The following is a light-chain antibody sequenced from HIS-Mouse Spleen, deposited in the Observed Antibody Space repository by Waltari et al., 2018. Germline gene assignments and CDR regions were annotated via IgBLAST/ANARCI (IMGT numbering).Light chain of an antibody. CDR1: QSVSSSY. CDR2: GAS. V-gene: IGKV3-20*01. J-gene: IGKJ4*01. CDR3: QQYGSSPLT. Sequence: EIVLTQSPGTLSLSPGERATLSCRASQSVSSSYLAWYQQKPCQAPRLLSYGASRRATGIPDRFSGSGSGTDFTLTISRLEPEDFAVYYCQQYGSSPLTFGGGTKVEIK.